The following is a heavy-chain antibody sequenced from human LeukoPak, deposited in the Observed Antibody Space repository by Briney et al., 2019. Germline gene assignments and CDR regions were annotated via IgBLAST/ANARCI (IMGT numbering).Heavy chain of an antibody. CDR1: GYSISSGYY. J-gene: IGHJ4*02. D-gene: IGHD2-2*01. CDR3: AREGGLGYCSSTSCYYYFDY. Sequence: PSETLSLTCTVSGYSISSGYYWGWIRQPPGKGLEWIGSIYHSGSTYYNPSLKSRVTISVDTSKNQFSLKLSSVTAADTAVYYCAREGGLGYCSSTSCYYYFDYWGQGTLVTVSS. CDR2: IYHSGST. V-gene: IGHV4-38-2*02.